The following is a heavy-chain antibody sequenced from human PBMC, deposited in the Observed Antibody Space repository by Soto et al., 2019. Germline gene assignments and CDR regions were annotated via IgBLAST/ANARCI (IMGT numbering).Heavy chain of an antibody. Sequence: ASVKVSCKASGYTFTSYYMHWVRQAPGXGLEWMGIINPSGGSTSYAQKFQGRVTMTRDTSTSTVYMELSSLRSEDTAVYYCAGEAGTEDRDYYYGMDVWGQGTTVTVYS. CDR3: AGEAGTEDRDYYYGMDV. J-gene: IGHJ6*02. D-gene: IGHD6-19*01. CDR1: GYTFTSYY. CDR2: INPSGGST. V-gene: IGHV1-46*01.